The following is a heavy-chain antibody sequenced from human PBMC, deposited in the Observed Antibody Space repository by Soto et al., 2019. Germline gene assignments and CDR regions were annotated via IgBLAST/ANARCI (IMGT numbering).Heavy chain of an antibody. J-gene: IGHJ3*02. CDR1: GFTFSSYW. V-gene: IGHV3-7*01. CDR3: ARVSSRAYCGGDCYSAFDI. Sequence: GGSLRLSCAASGFTFSSYWMSWVRQAPGKGLEWVANIKQDGSEKYYVDSVKGRFTISRDNAKNSLYLQMNSLRAEDTAVYYCARVSSRAYCGGDCYSAFDIWGQGTMVTVSS. CDR2: IKQDGSEK. D-gene: IGHD2-21*02.